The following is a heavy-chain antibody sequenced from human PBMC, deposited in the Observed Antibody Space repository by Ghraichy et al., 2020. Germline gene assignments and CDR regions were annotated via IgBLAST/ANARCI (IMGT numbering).Heavy chain of an antibody. V-gene: IGHV4-34*01. CDR2: INHSGST. D-gene: IGHD3-3*01. J-gene: IGHJ6*02. Sequence: SETLSLTCAVYGGSFSGYYWSWIRQPPGKGLEWIGEINHSGSTNYNPSLKSRVTISVDTSKNQFSLKLSSVTAADTAVYYCARLRLGWSGYYLSGYYYYGMDVWGQGTTVTVSS. CDR3: ARLRLGWSGYYLSGYYYYGMDV. CDR1: GGSFSGYY.